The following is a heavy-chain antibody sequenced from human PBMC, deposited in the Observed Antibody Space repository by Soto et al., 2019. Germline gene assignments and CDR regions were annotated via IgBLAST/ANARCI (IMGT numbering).Heavy chain of an antibody. CDR2: IIPAFGTA. V-gene: IGHV1-69*01. J-gene: IGHJ4*02. CDR3: ARGGSGYVWFNEF. D-gene: IGHD3-22*01. CDR1: GGTFNSYL. Sequence: QVQLVQSGAEVKNPGSSVKVSCQTSGGTFNSYLIDLVRQAPGQGLEWMGGIIPAFGTAKYAQKFQGRVTITADESTNTDYMELSSLRSEDTAMYYCARGGSGYVWFNEFWGQGTLVTVSS.